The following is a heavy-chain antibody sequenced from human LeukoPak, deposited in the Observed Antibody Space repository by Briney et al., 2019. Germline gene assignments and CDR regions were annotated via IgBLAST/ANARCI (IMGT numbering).Heavy chain of an antibody. D-gene: IGHD6-13*01. CDR3: ARGGSSSWYGWFDP. CDR1: GGSFSGYY. Sequence: KPSETLSLTCAVYGGSFSGYYWSWIRQPPGKGLEWIGEINHCGSTNYNPSLKSRVTISVDTSKNQFSLKLSSVTAADTAAYYCARGGSSSWYGWFDPWGQGTLVTVSS. V-gene: IGHV4-34*01. J-gene: IGHJ5*02. CDR2: INHCGST.